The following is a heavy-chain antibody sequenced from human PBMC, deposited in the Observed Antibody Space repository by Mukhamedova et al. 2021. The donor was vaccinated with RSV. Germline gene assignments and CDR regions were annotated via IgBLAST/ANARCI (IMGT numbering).Heavy chain of an antibody. Sequence: GKGRFTVSRDNAKNSLNLQMNSLRVEDTAEYYCARDQSALDIWGQGTMVTVSS. J-gene: IGHJ3*02. CDR3: ARDQSALDI. V-gene: IGHV3-11*06.